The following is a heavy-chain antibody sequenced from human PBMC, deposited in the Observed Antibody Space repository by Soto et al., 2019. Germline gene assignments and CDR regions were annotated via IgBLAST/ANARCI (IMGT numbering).Heavy chain of an antibody. CDR3: ARLLRLAVTIPVTGFEWFDP. CDR2: INPYSCDT. V-gene: IGHV1-2*02. Sequence: ASVKVSCKASGYNFIDNYIHWVRQAPGKGLDWMGCINPYSCDTKYGQTFQGRLTMTRHTSRSSAYMAVSRLTSGDTPVYFFARLLRLAVTIPVTGFEWFDPWGQGTLVTRSS. J-gene: IGHJ5*02. CDR1: GYNFIDNY. D-gene: IGHD6-19*01.